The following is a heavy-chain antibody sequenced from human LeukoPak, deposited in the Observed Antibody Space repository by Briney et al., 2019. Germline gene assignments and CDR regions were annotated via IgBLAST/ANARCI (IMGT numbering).Heavy chain of an antibody. J-gene: IGHJ4*02. CDR2: ISGSGGST. D-gene: IGHD2-15*01. Sequence: GGSLRLSCAASRFTFSSYAMSWVRQAPGKGLEWVSAISGSGGSTYCADSVKGRFTISRDNSKNTLFLQMNSLRAEDTAVYYCAKGVDYCSGGSCPADYWGPGTLVTVSS. CDR1: RFTFSSYA. CDR3: AKGVDYCSGGSCPADY. V-gene: IGHV3-23*01.